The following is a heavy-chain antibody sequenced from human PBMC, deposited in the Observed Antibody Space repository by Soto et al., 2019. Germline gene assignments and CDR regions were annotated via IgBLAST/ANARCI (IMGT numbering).Heavy chain of an antibody. CDR1: GGSINSGGTY. Sequence: QVQLQESGPGLVKPSQTLSLTCTVSGGSINSGGTYWTWIRQHPGKGLEWIGHIHYSGSTYYNPSLKSRVSISIDTSKTQFSLRLTSVTAADTAVSYCARATENELREPAFDIWGQGTVVIVSS. CDR2: IHYSGST. D-gene: IGHD3-3*01. CDR3: ARATENELREPAFDI. J-gene: IGHJ3*02. V-gene: IGHV4-31*03.